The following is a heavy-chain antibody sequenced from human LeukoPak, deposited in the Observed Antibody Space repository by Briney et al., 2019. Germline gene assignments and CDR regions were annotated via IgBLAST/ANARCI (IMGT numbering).Heavy chain of an antibody. J-gene: IGHJ4*02. D-gene: IGHD6-13*01. CDR3: ARHGVGAGLAAAYI. CDR1: GYNFSNYG. Sequence: GESLKISCKGSGYNFSNYGIGWVRQMPGKGLEWMGLIDPGDSHAIYSPSFQGQVTISADKSISAACLQWSSLKASDTAMYYCARHGVGAGLAAAYIWGQGTLLTVSS. V-gene: IGHV5-51*01. CDR2: IDPGDSHA.